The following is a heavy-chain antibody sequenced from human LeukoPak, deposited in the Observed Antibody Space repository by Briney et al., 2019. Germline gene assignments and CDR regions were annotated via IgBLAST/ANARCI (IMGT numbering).Heavy chain of an antibody. V-gene: IGHV3-23*01. D-gene: IGHD2-15*01. CDR2: ISNNGGYT. Sequence: GGSLRLSCAASGFTFSSNWMHWVRQAPGKGLEWVSAISNNGGYTYYADSVQGRFTISRDNSKSTLCLQMNSLRAEDTAVYYCAKQLGYCSDGSCYFPYWGQGTLVTVSS. CDR3: AKQLGYCSDGSCYFPY. J-gene: IGHJ4*02. CDR1: GFTFSSNW.